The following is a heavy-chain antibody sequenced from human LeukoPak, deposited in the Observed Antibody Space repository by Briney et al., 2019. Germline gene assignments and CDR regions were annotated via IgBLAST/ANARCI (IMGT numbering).Heavy chain of an antibody. Sequence: ASVKVSCTASGYTFTSYGITWVRQAPGQGLEWMGWISANNGKTDSAQKLQGRVTMTTDTSTSTAYMELRTLRSDDTAVYYCARTIYGSGTYSLDYWGQGTLVTVSS. CDR1: GYTFTSYG. J-gene: IGHJ4*02. V-gene: IGHV1-18*01. CDR3: ARTIYGSGTYSLDY. CDR2: ISANNGKT. D-gene: IGHD3-10*01.